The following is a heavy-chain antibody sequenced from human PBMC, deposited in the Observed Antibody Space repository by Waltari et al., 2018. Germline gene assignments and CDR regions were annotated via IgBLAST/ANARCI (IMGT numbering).Heavy chain of an antibody. J-gene: IGHJ4*02. Sequence: EVQLVESGGGLVPPGGSLRPSCPALGFTFGNFASGWVRQAPGKGLEWVSSISGAAGHIYYADSVKGRFTISRDNSKDTLYLQMNSLRAEDTAVYYCAKRYKRGTVVVVPAAFDSWGQGTLVTVSS. CDR2: ISGAAGHI. CDR1: GFTFGNFA. CDR3: AKRYKRGTVVVVPAAFDS. D-gene: IGHD2-15*01. V-gene: IGHV3-23*04.